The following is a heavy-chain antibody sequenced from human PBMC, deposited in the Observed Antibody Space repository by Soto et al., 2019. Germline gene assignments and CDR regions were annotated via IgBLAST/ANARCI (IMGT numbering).Heavy chain of an antibody. V-gene: IGHV3-23*01. D-gene: IGHD3-3*01. CDR3: AKLGSAITFNDFWSGPLSYYFDY. Sequence: PGGSLRLSCTASGFIFSNYAMSWVRQAPGKGLEWVSAIGGSGGSTFYADSVKGRFTGSRDNSKTTLYLQMNSLRAEDTAVYYCAKLGSAITFNDFWSGPLSYYFDYWGQGTLVTVSS. CDR2: IGGSGGST. J-gene: IGHJ4*02. CDR1: GFIFSNYA.